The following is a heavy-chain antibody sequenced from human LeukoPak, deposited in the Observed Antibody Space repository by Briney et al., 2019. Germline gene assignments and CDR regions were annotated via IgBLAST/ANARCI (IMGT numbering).Heavy chain of an antibody. J-gene: IGHJ4*02. D-gene: IGHD5-18*01. CDR2: IYSGGTT. CDR3: ARVDTVMAYYFDL. CDR1: EVTVSTNC. Sequence: GGSLRLSCAASEVTVSTNCMTWGRHAPENGLEWVSTIYSGGTTYYADSVMGRFTISRHNSRNTLYLQMNSLRAEDTAVYYCARVDTVMAYYFDLWGQGTLVTVSS. V-gene: IGHV3-53*04.